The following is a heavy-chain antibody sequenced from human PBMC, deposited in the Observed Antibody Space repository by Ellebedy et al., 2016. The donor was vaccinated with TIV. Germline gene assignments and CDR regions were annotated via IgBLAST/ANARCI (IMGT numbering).Heavy chain of an antibody. CDR3: ARDSILTMVRGVFADY. CDR1: GFTFSSYG. CDR2: ISYDGSNK. J-gene: IGHJ4*02. D-gene: IGHD3-10*01. Sequence: GESLKISCAASGFTFSSYGMHWVRQAPGKGLEWVAVISYDGSNKYYADSVKGRFTISRDNAKNTLYLQMNSLRAEDTAVYYCARDSILTMVRGVFADYWGQGTLVTVSS. V-gene: IGHV3-30*03.